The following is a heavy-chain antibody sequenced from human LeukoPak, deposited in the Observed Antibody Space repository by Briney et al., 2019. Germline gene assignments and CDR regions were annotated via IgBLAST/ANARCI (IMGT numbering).Heavy chain of an antibody. CDR3: ASNTGTVFDY. J-gene: IGHJ4*02. CDR1: GGSITAYY. V-gene: IGHV4-59*01. D-gene: IGHD7-27*01. CDR2: VYYSGGT. Sequence: SETLSLTCTVSGGSITAYYWSWIRQPPGKGLEWIGYVYYSGGTEYNPSLRSRVTISLDMSKHQFSLTLTSVTAADTAVYYCASNTGTVFDYWGQGALVTVSS.